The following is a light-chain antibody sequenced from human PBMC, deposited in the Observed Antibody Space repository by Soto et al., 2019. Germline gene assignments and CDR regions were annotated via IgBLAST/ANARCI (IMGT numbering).Light chain of an antibody. V-gene: IGKV3-15*01. CDR3: HKYNNWPWT. Sequence: ETVMTQSPVTLSVSPGDTATLSCRASQRVSSHLAWYQQRPGQAPRLLIKAASTRATGIPVRFSGSGSETEFTLTIRSLQSEDFGLYYCHKYNNWPWTFGQGTKVEIK. J-gene: IGKJ1*01. CDR1: QRVSSH. CDR2: AAS.